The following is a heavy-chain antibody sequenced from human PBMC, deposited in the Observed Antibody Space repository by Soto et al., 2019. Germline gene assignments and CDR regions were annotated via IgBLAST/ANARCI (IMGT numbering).Heavy chain of an antibody. CDR1: GGSLSSYY. J-gene: IGHJ3*01. CDR3: ARVLYYDHGSGNTGGDSLES. D-gene: IGHD3-22*01. V-gene: IGHV4-59*01. CDR2: IYYSGST. Sequence: SETLSLTCTVCGGSLSSYYWSWIRQPPGKGLEWIGYIYYSGSTNYNPSLKSRVTISVDTSKNQFSLKLSSVTAADTAVYYCARVLYYDHGSGNTGGDSLESWRQGTMITVSS.